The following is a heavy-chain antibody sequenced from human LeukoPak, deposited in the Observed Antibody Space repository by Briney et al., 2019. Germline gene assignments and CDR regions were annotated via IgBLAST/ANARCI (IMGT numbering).Heavy chain of an antibody. D-gene: IGHD2-15*01. CDR3: ARPSSMVAAKNYFDY. V-gene: IGHV5-51*01. J-gene: IGHJ4*02. CDR1: GYSFTSYW. CDR2: IYPGDSDT. Sequence: NHGESLKISCKGSGYSFTSYWIGWVRPMPGKGLEWMGIIYPGDSDTRYSPSFQGQVTISADKSISTAYLQWSSLKASDTAMYYCARPSSMVAAKNYFDYWGQGTLVTAPS.